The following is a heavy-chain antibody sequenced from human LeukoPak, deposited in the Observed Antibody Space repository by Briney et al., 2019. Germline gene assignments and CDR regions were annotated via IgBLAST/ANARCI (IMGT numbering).Heavy chain of an antibody. D-gene: IGHD3-9*01. V-gene: IGHV4-4*07. CDR1: GGSISSYY. Sequence: PSETLSLTCTVSGGSISSYYWSWIRQPAGKGLEWIGRIYTSGSTNYNPSLKSRVTMSVDTSKNQFSLKLSSVTAADTAVYYCARDLSRYDILTGYYKPGSFDYWGQGTLVTVSS. J-gene: IGHJ4*02. CDR2: IYTSGST. CDR3: ARDLSRYDILTGYYKPGSFDY.